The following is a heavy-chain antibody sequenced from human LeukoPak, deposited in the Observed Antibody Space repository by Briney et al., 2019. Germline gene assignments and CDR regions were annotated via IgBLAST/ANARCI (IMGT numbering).Heavy chain of an antibody. J-gene: IGHJ5*02. CDR1: GFTFSSYA. CDR3: AREVDYYDSSGFTNWFDP. D-gene: IGHD3-22*01. CDR2: ISSSGSTI. V-gene: IGHV3-48*03. Sequence: PGRSLRLSCAASGFTFSSYAMHWVRQAPGKGLEWVSYISSSGSTIYYADSVKGRFTISRDNAKNSLYLQMNSLRAEDTAVYYCAREVDYYDSSGFTNWFDPWGQGTLVTVSS.